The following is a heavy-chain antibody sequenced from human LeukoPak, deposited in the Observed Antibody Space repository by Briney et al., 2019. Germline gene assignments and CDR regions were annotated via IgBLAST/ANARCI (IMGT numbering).Heavy chain of an antibody. Sequence: GGSLRLSCAASGFTFSSYGMHWVRQAPGKGLEWVAVIWYDGSNKYYADSVKGRFTISRDNSKNTLYLQMNSLRAEDTAVYYCAKDSAAGSFDYWGQGTLVTVSS. CDR1: GFTFSSYG. CDR3: AKDSAAGSFDY. J-gene: IGHJ4*02. D-gene: IGHD6-13*01. V-gene: IGHV3-33*06. CDR2: IWYDGSNK.